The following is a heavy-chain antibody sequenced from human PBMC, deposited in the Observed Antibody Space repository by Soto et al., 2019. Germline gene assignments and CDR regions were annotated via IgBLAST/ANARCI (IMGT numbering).Heavy chain of an antibody. J-gene: IGHJ4*02. CDR1: GFTPTTTP. CDR3: ATSFRDFDN. Sequence: EVQLLESGGGLVLPGGSLRLSCAGSGFTPTTTPLSWVRQPPGKGLEWVTTISGTASRTYYVDSVKGRFFISRDNSKNTVTLQMHNLTLDDTAVYYCATSFRDFDNWGQGPRVTVAS. V-gene: IGHV3-23*01. CDR2: ISGTASRT.